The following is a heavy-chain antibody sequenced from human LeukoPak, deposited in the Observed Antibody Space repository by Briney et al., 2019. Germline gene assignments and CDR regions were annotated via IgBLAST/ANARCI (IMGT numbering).Heavy chain of an antibody. V-gene: IGHV3-74*01. Sequence: PGGSLRLSCAASGFTFSSYWMHWVRQAPGQGLVWVSHISSDGSSITYADSMKGQFTISRDTAKNTLFLQMNSLRAEDTAVYYCARAGGYPYWHFDLWGRGTLVTVSS. J-gene: IGHJ2*01. CDR1: GFTFSSYW. CDR2: ISSDGSSI. CDR3: ARAGGYPYWHFDL. D-gene: IGHD6-25*01.